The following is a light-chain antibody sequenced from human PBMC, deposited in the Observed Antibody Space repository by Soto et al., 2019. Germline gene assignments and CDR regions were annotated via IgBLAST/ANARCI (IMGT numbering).Light chain of an antibody. CDR3: QQSYSISWT. J-gene: IGKJ1*01. V-gene: IGKV1-39*01. Sequence: DIQMTQSPSSLSASVGDRVTITCRASQNISSYLNWYQQKPGKAPNLLIYAASSLQSGVPSRFSGSGSGTDFTLTISXXXXEDFATYYCQQSYSISWTFGQGTX. CDR2: AAS. CDR1: QNISSY.